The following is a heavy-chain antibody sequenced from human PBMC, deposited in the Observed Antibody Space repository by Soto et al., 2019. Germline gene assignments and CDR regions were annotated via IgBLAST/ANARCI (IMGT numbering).Heavy chain of an antibody. CDR1: ALTFSSYW. Sequence: GGSLRLSCAASALTFSSYWMNWVLQTPGKGPVWVSRINSDGSITGYADSVKGRFTISRDNAKNTLYLQMNSLSAEDTAVYYCARRDQIAYYYGMDVWGQRTTVTVSS. D-gene: IGHD2-21*01. CDR2: INSDGSIT. CDR3: ARRDQIAYYYGMDV. V-gene: IGHV3-74*01. J-gene: IGHJ6*02.